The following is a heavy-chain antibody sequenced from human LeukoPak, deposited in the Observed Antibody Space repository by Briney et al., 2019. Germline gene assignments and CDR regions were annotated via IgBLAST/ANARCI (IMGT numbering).Heavy chain of an antibody. CDR1: TGSINSYY. J-gene: IGHJ4*02. Sequence: SETLSLTCTVSTGSINSYYWGWVRQPAGRGLEWIGRIYTTGLADYDPSLQSRVTMSVDTSQKQFSLNLRSVTAADTAIYFCARHGYTASHFFLDYWSQGTLVTVSS. V-gene: IGHV4-4*07. CDR3: ARHGYTASHFFLDY. D-gene: IGHD5-18*01. CDR2: IYTTGLA.